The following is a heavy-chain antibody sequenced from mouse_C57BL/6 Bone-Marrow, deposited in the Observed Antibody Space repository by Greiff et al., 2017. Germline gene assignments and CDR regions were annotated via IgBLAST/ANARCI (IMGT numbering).Heavy chain of an antibody. CDR1: GYPFTSYT. V-gene: IGHV1-4*01. J-gene: IGHJ1*03. Sequence: QVQLQQSGAELARPGASVKMSCKASGYPFTSYTMHWVKQRPGQGLEWIGYINPSSGYTKYNQKFKDKATLTADKSSSTAYMQLSSLTSEDSAVYYCAIKGSSVPHWYFDVWGTGTTVTVSS. CDR3: AIKGSSVPHWYFDV. D-gene: IGHD1-3*01. CDR2: INPSSGYT.